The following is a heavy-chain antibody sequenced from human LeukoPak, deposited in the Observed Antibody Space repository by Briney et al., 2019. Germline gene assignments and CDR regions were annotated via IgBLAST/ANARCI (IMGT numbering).Heavy chain of an antibody. CDR3: ASPNTTSYYRAFDI. CDR1: GGSISSYY. V-gene: IGHV4-59*08. Sequence: SETLSLTCTVSGGSISSYYWSWIRQPPGKGLEWIGYIYYSGSTNYNPSLKSRVTISVDTSKNQISLRLSSVTAADTAFYYCASPNTTSYYRAFDIWGQGTMVTVSS. J-gene: IGHJ3*02. D-gene: IGHD2/OR15-2a*01. CDR2: IYYSGST.